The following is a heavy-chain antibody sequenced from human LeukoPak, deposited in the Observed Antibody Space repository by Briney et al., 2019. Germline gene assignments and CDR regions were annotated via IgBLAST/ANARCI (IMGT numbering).Heavy chain of an antibody. V-gene: IGHV3-7*01. CDR2: IKQDGSEK. J-gene: IGHJ4*02. Sequence: GGSLRLSCAASGFTFSSHWMSWVRQAPGKGLEWVANIKQDGSEKYYVDSVKGRFTISRDNAKNSLYLQMNSLRAEDTAVYYCARVPYSSRFDYWGQGTLVTVSS. CDR1: GFTFSSHW. D-gene: IGHD6-13*01. CDR3: ARVPYSSRFDY.